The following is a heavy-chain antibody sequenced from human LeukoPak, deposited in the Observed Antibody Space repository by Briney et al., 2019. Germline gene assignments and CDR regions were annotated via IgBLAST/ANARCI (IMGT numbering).Heavy chain of an antibody. CDR1: GFIFSNYG. Sequence: GGSLRLSCSASGFIFSNYGMQWVRQAPGKGLEYVSAVSSNGGTTLYADSVKGRFTISRDNSKNTLYLQISSLRPDDTAVYYCVRRSYSSGWYCSGWGRGTLVTVSS. CDR3: VRRSYSSGWYCSG. D-gene: IGHD6-19*01. CDR2: VSSNGGTT. V-gene: IGHV3-64D*09. J-gene: IGHJ4*02.